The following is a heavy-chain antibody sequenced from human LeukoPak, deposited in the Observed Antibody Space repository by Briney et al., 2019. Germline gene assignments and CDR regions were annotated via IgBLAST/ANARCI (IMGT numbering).Heavy chain of an antibody. CDR2: ISGSGGST. J-gene: IGHJ4*02. D-gene: IGHD6-19*01. CDR1: GFTFSSYA. Sequence: PGGSLRLSCAASGFTFSSYAISWVRQAPGKGLEWVSAISGSGGSTYYADSVKGRFTISRDNSKNTLYLQMNSLRAEDTAVYYCAKGDSSGWYGPYFDYWGQGTLVPVSS. CDR3: AKGDSSGWYGPYFDY. V-gene: IGHV3-23*01.